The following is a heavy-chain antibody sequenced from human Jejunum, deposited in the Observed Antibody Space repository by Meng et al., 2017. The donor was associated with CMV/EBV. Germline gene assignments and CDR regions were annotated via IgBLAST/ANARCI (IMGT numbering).Heavy chain of an antibody. CDR1: FTFSNYW. Sequence: FTFSNYWMHWVRQAPGRGLVWVSRVSSDGSSTNYADSVKGRFTISRDNAKNTLYLQMNSLRAEDTAVYYCARGGSSYSYYYGMDVWGQGTTVTVSS. CDR2: VSSDGSST. CDR3: ARGGSSYSYYYGMDV. V-gene: IGHV3-74*01. J-gene: IGHJ6*02. D-gene: IGHD2-15*01.